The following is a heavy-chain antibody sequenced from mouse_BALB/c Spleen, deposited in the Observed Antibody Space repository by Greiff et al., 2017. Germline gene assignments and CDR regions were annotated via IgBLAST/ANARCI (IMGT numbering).Heavy chain of an antibody. J-gene: IGHJ2*01. CDR2: IDPETGGT. Sequence: VQLQQSGAELVRPGASVTLSCKASGYTFTDYEMHWVKQTPVHGLEWIGAIDPETGGTAYNQKFKGKATLTADKSSSTAYMELRSLTSEDSAVYYCTRPYYYGSSYDYWGQGTTLTVSS. V-gene: IGHV1-15*01. D-gene: IGHD1-1*01. CDR1: GYTFTDYE. CDR3: TRPYYYGSSYDY.